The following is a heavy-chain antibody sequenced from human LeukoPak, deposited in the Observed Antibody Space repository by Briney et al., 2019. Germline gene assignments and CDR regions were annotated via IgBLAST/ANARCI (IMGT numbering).Heavy chain of an antibody. V-gene: IGHV1-2*02. CDR2: ISPDSGGI. Sequence: ASVKVSCKASGYTFTSHYMHWVRQAAGQGLELMGWISPDSGGINYAQKFQGRVTMTRDTSISTAYMELSSLRSDDTAVYYCARASGDGNFDYWGQGTLVTISS. J-gene: IGHJ4*02. CDR3: ARASGDGNFDY. CDR1: GYTFTSHY. D-gene: IGHD1-14*01.